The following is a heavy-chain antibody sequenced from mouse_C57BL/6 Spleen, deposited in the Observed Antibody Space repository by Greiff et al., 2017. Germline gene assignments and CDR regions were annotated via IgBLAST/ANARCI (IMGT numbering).Heavy chain of an antibody. CDR2: INPYNGGT. CDR1: GYTFTDYY. J-gene: IGHJ2*01. V-gene: IGHV1-19*01. Sequence: SGPVLVKPGASVKMSCKASGYTFTDYYMNWVKQSHGKSLEWIGVINPYNGGTSYNQKFKGKATLTVDKSSSTAYMELNSLTSEDSAVYYCARPGYYGSLDYWGQGPTLTVSS. D-gene: IGHD1-1*01. CDR3: ARPGYYGSLDY.